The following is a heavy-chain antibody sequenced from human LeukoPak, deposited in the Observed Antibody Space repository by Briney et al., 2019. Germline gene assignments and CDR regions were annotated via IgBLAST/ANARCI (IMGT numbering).Heavy chain of an antibody. V-gene: IGHV3-48*03. D-gene: IGHD2-2*01. Sequence: GGSLRLSCAASGFTFSSYEMNWVRQVPGKGLEWVSYISSSGSTIYYADSVKGRFTISRDDAKNSLYLQMNSLRAEDTAVYYCASLGYCSSTSCYSHWFDPWGQGTLVTVSS. CDR3: ASLGYCSSTSCYSHWFDP. CDR1: GFTFSSYE. J-gene: IGHJ5*02. CDR2: ISSSGSTI.